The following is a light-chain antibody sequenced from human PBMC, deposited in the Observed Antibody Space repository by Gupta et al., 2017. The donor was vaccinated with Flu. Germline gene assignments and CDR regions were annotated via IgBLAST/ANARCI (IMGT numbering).Light chain of an antibody. CDR3: QQYYSSPLT. J-gene: IGKJ4*01. CDR2: WAS. V-gene: IGKV4-1*01. Sequence: SLGERATINCKSSQSVLCSSNNKNYLAWFQHKPGQPPKLLIYWASTREPGVPDRFSGSGSGTDFTLTISSLQAEDVAVYYCQQYYSSPLTFGGGTKVEIK. CDR1: QSVLCSSNNKNY.